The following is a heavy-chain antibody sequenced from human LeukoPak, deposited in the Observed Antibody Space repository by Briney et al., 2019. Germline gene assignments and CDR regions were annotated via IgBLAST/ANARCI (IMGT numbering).Heavy chain of an antibody. CDR2: IYYSGST. CDR3: ARSPDYGDPGCWFDP. D-gene: IGHD4-17*01. CDR1: GGSISSSSYY. Sequence: SETLSLTCTVSGGSISSSSYYWGWIRQPPGKGLEWIGSIYYSGSTYYSPSLKSRVTISVDTSKNQFSLKLSSVTAADTAVYYCARSPDYGDPGCWFDPWGQGTLVTVSS. V-gene: IGHV4-39*01. J-gene: IGHJ5*02.